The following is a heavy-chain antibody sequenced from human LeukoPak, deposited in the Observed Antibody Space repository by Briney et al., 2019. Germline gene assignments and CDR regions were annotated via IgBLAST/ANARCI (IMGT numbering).Heavy chain of an antibody. CDR3: ARVKASYYDSSGYQQYYWFDP. J-gene: IGHJ5*02. D-gene: IGHD3-22*01. CDR1: GGSISSYY. V-gene: IGHV4-4*07. CDR2: IYTSGST. Sequence: SETLSLTCTVSGGSISSYYWSWIRQPAGKGLEWIGRIYTSGSTNYNPSLKSRVTMSVDTSKNQFSLKLSSVTAADTAVYYCARVKASYYDSSGYQQYYWFDPWGQGTLVNVSS.